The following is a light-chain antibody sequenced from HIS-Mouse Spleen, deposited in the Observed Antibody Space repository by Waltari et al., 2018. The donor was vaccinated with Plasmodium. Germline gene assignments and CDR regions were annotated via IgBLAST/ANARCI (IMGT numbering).Light chain of an antibody. Sequence: DIVMTQSPDSLAVSLGERATINCKSSQSVLYSSNNKNYLAWYQQKPGQPPKRLIYWASTRESGVPDRFSGSGSGTDFTLTIRSLQAEDVAVYYCQQYYSTPYTFGQGTKLEIK. V-gene: IGKV4-1*01. CDR3: QQYYSTPYT. J-gene: IGKJ2*01. CDR1: QSVLYSSNNKNY. CDR2: WAS.